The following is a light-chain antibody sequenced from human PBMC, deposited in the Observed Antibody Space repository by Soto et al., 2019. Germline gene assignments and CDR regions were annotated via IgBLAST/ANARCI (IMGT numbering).Light chain of an antibody. J-gene: IGLJ1*01. Sequence: QSALTQPASVSGSPGQSITISCTGTNSDVGGYNYVSWYQQHPGKAPKLMIYDVXTRPSGVSNRFSGSKSGNTASLTISGLQAXXXAXXYCSSYTSSSTLEVFGTGTKLTVL. V-gene: IGLV2-14*01. CDR1: NSDVGGYNY. CDR2: DVX. CDR3: SSYTSSSTLEV.